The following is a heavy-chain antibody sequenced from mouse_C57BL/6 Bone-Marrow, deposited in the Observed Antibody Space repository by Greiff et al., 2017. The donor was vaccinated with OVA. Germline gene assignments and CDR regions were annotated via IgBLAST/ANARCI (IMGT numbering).Heavy chain of an antibody. D-gene: IGHD1-1*01. CDR2: INPYNGDT. Sequence: EVKLVESGPELVKPGDSVKISCKASGYSFTGYFMNWVMQSHGKSLEWIGRINPYNGDTFYNQKFKGKATLTVDKSSSTAHMELRSLTSEDSAVYYCARSYYGRRYFDVWGTGTTVTVSS. CDR3: ARSYYGRRYFDV. J-gene: IGHJ1*03. CDR1: GYSFTGYF. V-gene: IGHV1-20*01.